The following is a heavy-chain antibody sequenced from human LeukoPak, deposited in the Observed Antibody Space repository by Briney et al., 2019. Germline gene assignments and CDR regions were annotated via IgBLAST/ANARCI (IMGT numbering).Heavy chain of an antibody. CDR2: ISPTGSTT. CDR3: ARDMGNYDFWSGYYLPRDDAFDI. V-gene: IGHV3-74*01. CDR1: GFSFSGHW. J-gene: IGHJ3*02. Sequence: GGSLRLSCTASGFSFSGHWMHWARQLPGKGLVWVSRISPTGSTTSYADSVKGRFTVSRDNAKNTLYLQMNSLRAEDTAVYYCARDMGNYDFWSGYYLPRDDAFDIWGQGTMVTVSS. D-gene: IGHD3-3*01.